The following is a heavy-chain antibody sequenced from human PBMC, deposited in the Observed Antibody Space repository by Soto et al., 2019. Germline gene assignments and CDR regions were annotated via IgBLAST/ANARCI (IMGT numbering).Heavy chain of an antibody. D-gene: IGHD1-7*01. CDR2: ISWNSGSI. V-gene: IGHV3-9*01. CDR3: AKAPHSHNGNYGSRNWFDP. J-gene: IGHJ5*02. Sequence: EVQLVESGGGLVQPGRSLRLSCAASGFTFDDYAMHWVRQAPGKGLEWVSGISWNSGSIGYADSVKGRFTISRDNAKNSLYLQMNSLRAEDTALYYCAKAPHSHNGNYGSRNWFDPWGQGTLVTVSS. CDR1: GFTFDDYA.